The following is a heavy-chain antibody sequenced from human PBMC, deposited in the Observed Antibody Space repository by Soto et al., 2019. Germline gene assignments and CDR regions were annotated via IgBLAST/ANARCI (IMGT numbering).Heavy chain of an antibody. V-gene: IGHV3-30*18. D-gene: IGHD2-21*01. CDR2: ISCDGSLK. J-gene: IGHJ4*02. CDR3: AKEADYCVSSKYDN. Sequence: GGSLRLSCVASGLTFRPYALLWVRQVPGKGLEWVAVISCDGSLKFYEDSVKGRFTISRDNSRNTLYLEMNGLRPEDTAVYYCAKEADYCVSSKYDNWGRGT. CDR1: GLTFRPYA.